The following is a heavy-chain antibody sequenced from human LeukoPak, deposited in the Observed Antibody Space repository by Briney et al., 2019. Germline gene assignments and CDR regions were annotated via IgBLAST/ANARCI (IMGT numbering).Heavy chain of an antibody. Sequence: ASVKVSCKASGYTFIHYCIHWLRQAPGQGLEWMGWINPNSGDTNYAQKFQGRVTMTRDTSISTAYMELSRLRSDDTAVYYCARSDINSGSYPYYFDYWGQGTLVTVSS. V-gene: IGHV1-2*02. J-gene: IGHJ4*02. CDR2: INPNSGDT. CDR3: ARSDINSGSYPYYFDY. D-gene: IGHD1-26*01. CDR1: GYTFIHYC.